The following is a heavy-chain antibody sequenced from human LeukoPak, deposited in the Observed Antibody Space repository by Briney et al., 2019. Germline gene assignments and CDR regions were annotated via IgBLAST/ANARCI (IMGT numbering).Heavy chain of an antibody. V-gene: IGHV3-23*01. D-gene: IGHD4-23*01. J-gene: IGHJ3*02. CDR2: ISGSGGST. CDR3: AKVTSVVTPAFDI. Sequence: GGSLRLSCAASGFTFSSYSMNWVRQAPGKGLEWVSAISGSGGSTYYADSVKGRFTISRDNSKNTLYLQMNSLRAEDTAVYYCAKVTSVVTPAFDIWGQGTMVTVSS. CDR1: GFTFSSYS.